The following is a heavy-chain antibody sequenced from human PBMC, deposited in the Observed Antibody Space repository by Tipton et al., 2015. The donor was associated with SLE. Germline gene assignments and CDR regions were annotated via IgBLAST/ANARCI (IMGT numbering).Heavy chain of an antibody. CDR1: GGTFSSYA. D-gene: IGHD3-3*01. J-gene: IGHJ3*02. CDR3: ARWSGVVTIFGVVITPGAFDI. CDR2: IIPIFGTA. Sequence: QLVQSGAEVKKPGSSVKVSCKASGGTFSSYAISWVRQAPGQGLEWMGGIIPIFGTANHAQKFQGRVTITTDESTSTAYMELSSLRSEDTAVYYCARWSGVVTIFGVVITPGAFDIWGQGTMATVSS. V-gene: IGHV1-69*05.